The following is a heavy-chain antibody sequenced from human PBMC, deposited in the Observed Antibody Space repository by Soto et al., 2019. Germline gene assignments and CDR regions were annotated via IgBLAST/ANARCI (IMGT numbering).Heavy chain of an antibody. CDR1: GYTFTSYD. Sequence: QVQLVQSGAEVKEPGASVKVSCKASGYTFTSYDINWVRQATGQGLEWMGWMNPNSGNTGYAQKFQGRVTMTRNTSITTAYMELSSLTSEDTAVYYCARGRSGDDYYYYYGMDVWGQGTTVTVSS. J-gene: IGHJ6*02. D-gene: IGHD5-12*01. CDR2: MNPNSGNT. CDR3: ARGRSGDDYYYYYGMDV. V-gene: IGHV1-8*01.